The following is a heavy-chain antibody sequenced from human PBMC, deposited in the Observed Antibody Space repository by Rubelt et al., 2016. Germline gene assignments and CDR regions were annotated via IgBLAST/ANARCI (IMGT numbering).Heavy chain of an antibody. CDR3: ARLSGSGSEPIDC. CDR2: IYYTGNT. D-gene: IGHD5-12*01. CDR1: GGSISTSSYY. J-gene: IGHJ4*02. V-gene: IGHV4-39*01. Sequence: QLQMQESGPGLVKPSGTLSLTCIVSGGSISTSSYYWGWIRQPPGKGLEWIGSIYYTGNTFYRQSLKSRVTISLDTSKNQFSLNLDSVTAADTAVYYCARLSGSGSEPIDCWGQGTLVTVSS.